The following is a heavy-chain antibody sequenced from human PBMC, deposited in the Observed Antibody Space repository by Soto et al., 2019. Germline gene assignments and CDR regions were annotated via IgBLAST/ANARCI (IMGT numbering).Heavy chain of an antibody. Sequence: EVQLVESGGGLVQPGGSLRLSCAASGFTFSSYEMNWVRQAPGKGLEWVSYISSSGSTIYYADPVKGRFTISRDNAKNSLYLQMNSLRAEDTAVYYCARGQYQLLFEGCMDVWGQGTTVTVSS. CDR2: ISSSGSTI. D-gene: IGHD2-2*01. CDR3: ARGQYQLLFEGCMDV. J-gene: IGHJ6*02. V-gene: IGHV3-48*03. CDR1: GFTFSSYE.